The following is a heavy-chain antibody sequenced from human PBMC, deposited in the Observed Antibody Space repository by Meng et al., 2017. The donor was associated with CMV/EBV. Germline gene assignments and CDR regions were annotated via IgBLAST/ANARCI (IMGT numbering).Heavy chain of an antibody. CDR2: IKQDGSKK. J-gene: IGHJ5*02. CDR1: GFTFSSYW. CDR3: AGDACSNCSCASCQYWFDP. Sequence: GESLKISCAASGFTFSSYWMSWVRQAPGKGLEWVANIKQDGSKKYYVDSVKGRFTISRDNSKNTLYLQMNSLRAEDTAVYYCAGDACSNCSCASCQYWFDPWGQGTLVTVSS. D-gene: IGHD2-2*01. V-gene: IGHV3-7*01.